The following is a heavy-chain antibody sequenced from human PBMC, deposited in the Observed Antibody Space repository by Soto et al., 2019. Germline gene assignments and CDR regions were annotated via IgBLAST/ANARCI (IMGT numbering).Heavy chain of an antibody. CDR2: ISAYNGNT. V-gene: IGHV1-18*01. Sequence: GASVKVSCKASGYTFTSYGISWVRQAPGQGLERMGWISAYNGNTNYAQKLQGRVTMTTDTSTSTAYMELRSLRSDDTAVYYCAKGPYDILTGSGMFDYWGQGTLVTVSS. D-gene: IGHD3-9*01. J-gene: IGHJ4*02. CDR1: GYTFTSYG. CDR3: AKGPYDILTGSGMFDY.